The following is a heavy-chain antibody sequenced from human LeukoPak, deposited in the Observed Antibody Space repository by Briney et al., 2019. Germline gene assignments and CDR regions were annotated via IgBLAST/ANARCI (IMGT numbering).Heavy chain of an antibody. CDR1: GYTLTELS. D-gene: IGHD3-22*01. V-gene: IGHV1-24*01. J-gene: IGHJ4*02. CDR3: ATGTKIVVVPHY. CDR2: FDPEDGET. Sequence: GASVKVSCKVSGYTLTELSMHWVRQAPGKGLEWMGGFDPEDGETIYAQKFQGRVTMTEDTSTVTAYMELSSLRSEDTAVYYCATGTKIVVVPHYWGQGTLVTVSS.